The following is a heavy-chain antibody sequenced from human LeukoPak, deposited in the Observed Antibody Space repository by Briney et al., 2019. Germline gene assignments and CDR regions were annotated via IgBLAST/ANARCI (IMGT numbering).Heavy chain of an antibody. J-gene: IGHJ4*02. D-gene: IGHD2-2*02. CDR3: ARDHTIVVVPAAIYFDY. CDR1: GGSFSGYY. CDR2: INHSGST. V-gene: IGHV4-34*01. Sequence: SETLSLTCAVYGGSFSGYYWSWIRQPPGKGLEWIGEINHSGSTNYNPSLKSRVTISVDTSKNQFSLKLSSVTAADTAVYYCARDHTIVVVPAAIYFDYWGQGTLVTVSS.